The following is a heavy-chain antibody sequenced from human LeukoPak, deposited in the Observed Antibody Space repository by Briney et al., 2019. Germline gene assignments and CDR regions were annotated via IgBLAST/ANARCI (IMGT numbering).Heavy chain of an antibody. CDR2: ISSSSSYI. CDR1: GFTFSSYR. J-gene: IGHJ4*02. Sequence: NPGGSLRLSCAASGFTFSSYRMNWVRQAPGKGLEWVSSISSSSSYIYYADSLKGRFTISIDNAKNSLYLQMNTVRAEDTAVYYCARGVTWIQLWPYFDYWGQGTLVTVSS. D-gene: IGHD5-18*01. V-gene: IGHV3-21*01. CDR3: ARGVTWIQLWPYFDY.